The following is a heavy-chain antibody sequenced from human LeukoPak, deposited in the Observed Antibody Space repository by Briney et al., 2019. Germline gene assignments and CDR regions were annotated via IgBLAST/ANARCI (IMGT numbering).Heavy chain of an antibody. CDR1: GYRFTSYW. D-gene: IGHD1-26*01. CDR2: IYPGDSDT. CDR3: ARRGSGSYSGAFDY. J-gene: IGHJ4*02. Sequence: GASLKISCKGSGYRFTSYWIGLVRQLPGKGLGWMGIIYPGDSDTRYSPSFQGQVTISADKSISTAYLQWSSLKASDTAMYYCARRGSGSYSGAFDYWGQGTLVTVSS. V-gene: IGHV5-51*01.